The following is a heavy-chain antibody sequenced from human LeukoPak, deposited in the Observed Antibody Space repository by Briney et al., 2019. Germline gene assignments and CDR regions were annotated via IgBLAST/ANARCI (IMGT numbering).Heavy chain of an antibody. D-gene: IGHD3-16*01. V-gene: IGHV3-11*04. Sequence: KTGGSLRLSCAPPGFTFCDYYMSWIRQAPGKRLEWLTHISGSGSTIQYADSVKGRFIISRDNAENSLYLQMNSLRGEDTAVYYCARSWGVVAFDYWGQGTLVTVTS. CDR1: GFTFCDYY. CDR2: ISGSGSTI. CDR3: ARSWGVVAFDY. J-gene: IGHJ4*02.